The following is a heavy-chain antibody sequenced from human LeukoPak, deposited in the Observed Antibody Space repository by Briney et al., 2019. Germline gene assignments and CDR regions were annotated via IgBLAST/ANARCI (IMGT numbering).Heavy chain of an antibody. CDR2: ITTSGGST. CDR3: AKVESPSYYFDY. CDR1: GFTFSSYA. D-gene: IGHD2/OR15-2a*01. Sequence: GALRLSCAASGFTFSSYAMSWVRQAPGKGLEWVSTITTSGGSTYYADSVKGRFTISRDNSKNTLYLQMNSLKTEDTAVYYCAKVESPSYYFDYWGQGTLVTVPS. J-gene: IGHJ4*02. V-gene: IGHV3-23*01.